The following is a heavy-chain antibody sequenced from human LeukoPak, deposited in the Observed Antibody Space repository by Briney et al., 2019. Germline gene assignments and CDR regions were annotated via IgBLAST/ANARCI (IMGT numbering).Heavy chain of an antibody. CDR2: ISFDGSDK. D-gene: IGHD5-12*01. V-gene: IGHV3-30*04. Sequence: GRSLRLSCAASGFTFSNYAMHWVRQAPGKGLECVAVISFDGSDKYYADSVKGRFTISRDNSENTLYVQMNSLRAEDTAVYYCARDSGNSGYDVHGYWGQGTLVTVSS. CDR3: ARDSGNSGYDVHGY. J-gene: IGHJ4*02. CDR1: GFTFSNYA.